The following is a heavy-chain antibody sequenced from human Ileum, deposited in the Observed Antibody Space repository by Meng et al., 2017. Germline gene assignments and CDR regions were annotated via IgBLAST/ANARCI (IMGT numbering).Heavy chain of an antibody. CDR3: ARDLGGYYDSSGYYAGYYFDY. V-gene: IGHV1-2*06. D-gene: IGHD3-22*01. CDR2: INPNSGGT. Sequence: QVQLVQSGAEVKKPGASVKVSCKASGYTFTGYYMHWVRPAPGQGLEWMGRINPNSGGTNYAQKFQGRVTMTRDTSISTAYMELSRLRSDDTAVYYCARDLGGYYDSSGYYAGYYFDYWGQETLVTVSS. J-gene: IGHJ4*02. CDR1: GYTFTGYY.